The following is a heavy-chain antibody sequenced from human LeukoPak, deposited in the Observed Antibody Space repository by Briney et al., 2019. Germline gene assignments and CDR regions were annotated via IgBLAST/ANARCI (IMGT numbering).Heavy chain of an antibody. CDR2: IYTSGST. Sequence: PSETLSLNCTVSGGSISSYYWSWLRQPPGKGLEWIGRIYTSGSTNYNPSLKSRVTISVDMSKNQFSLKLSSMIAADTAVYYCARVSSSWYQDWYFDLWGRGTLVTVPS. CDR1: GGSISSYY. CDR3: ARVSSSWYQDWYFDL. D-gene: IGHD6-13*01. J-gene: IGHJ2*01. V-gene: IGHV4-4*07.